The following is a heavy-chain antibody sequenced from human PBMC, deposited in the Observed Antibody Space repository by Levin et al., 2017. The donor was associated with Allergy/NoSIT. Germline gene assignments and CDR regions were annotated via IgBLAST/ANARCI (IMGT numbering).Heavy chain of an antibody. V-gene: IGHV4-61*08. CDR1: GASVSSDDYY. J-gene: IGHJ5*02. D-gene: IGHD6-6*01. Sequence: PSETLSLTCTVSGASVSSDDYYWSWIRQPPGEGLEWIGFISYSGTTNYNPSLKSRVTISVDTSKNQFALRLSSVAAADTAVYYCAKGGASSQWLGPWGQGTLVTVSS. CDR2: ISYSGTT. CDR3: AKGGASSQWLGP.